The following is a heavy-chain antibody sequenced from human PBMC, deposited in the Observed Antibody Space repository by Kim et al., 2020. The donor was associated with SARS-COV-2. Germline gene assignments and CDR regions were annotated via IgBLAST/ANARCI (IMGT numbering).Heavy chain of an antibody. CDR1: GFTFSDYT. Sequence: GGSLRLSCTVSGFTFSDYTMNWVRQAPGKGLEWVSFISISSGSIYYADSVKGRFTISRDNAKNTLYLQMSSLRDEDTAVYYCVRDVRGYNSAWGQGTQAT. V-gene: IGHV3-48*02. CDR2: ISISSGSI. CDR3: VRDVRGYNSA. J-gene: IGHJ5*02. D-gene: IGHD3-10*02.